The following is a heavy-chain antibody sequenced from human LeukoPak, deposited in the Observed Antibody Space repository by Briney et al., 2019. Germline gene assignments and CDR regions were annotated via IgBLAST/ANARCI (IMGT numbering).Heavy chain of an antibody. CDR2: IYYSGST. D-gene: IGHD2-2*01. CDR3: ARRRLGYCSSTSCRSFDY. V-gene: IGHV4-39*01. CDR1: VGSISSSSYY. J-gene: IGHJ4*02. Sequence: PSETLSLTCTVSVGSISSSSYYWGWIRQPPGKGLEWIGSIYYSGSTYYNPSLKSRVTISVDTSKNQFSLKLSSVTAADTAVYYCARRRLGYCSSTSCRSFDYWGQGTLVTVSS.